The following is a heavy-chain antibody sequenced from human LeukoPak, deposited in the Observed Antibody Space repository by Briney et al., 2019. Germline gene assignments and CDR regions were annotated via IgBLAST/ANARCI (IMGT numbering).Heavy chain of an antibody. CDR2: IKQDGSEK. Sequence: GGSLRLSCAASGFTFSSYWMSWVRQAPGKGLEWVANIKQDGSEKYYVDSVKGRFTISRDNAKNSLYLQMNSLRAEDTAVYYCARDLGDGYNIFDYWGQGTLVTVSS. D-gene: IGHD5-24*01. CDR3: ARDLGDGYNIFDY. J-gene: IGHJ4*02. V-gene: IGHV3-7*01. CDR1: GFTFSSYW.